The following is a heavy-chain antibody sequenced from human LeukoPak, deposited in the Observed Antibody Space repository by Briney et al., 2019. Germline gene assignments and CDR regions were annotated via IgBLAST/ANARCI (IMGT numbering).Heavy chain of an antibody. CDR3: ASQGSRDGYNYPLFR. CDR2: IIPIFGTA. J-gene: IGHJ4*02. CDR1: GGTFSSYA. D-gene: IGHD5-24*01. Sequence: ASVKVSCKASGGTFSSYAISWVRQAPGQGLEWIGGIIPIFGTANYAQKFQGRVTITTDESTSTAYMELSSLRSEDTAVYYCASQGSRDGYNYPLFRWGQGTLVTVSS. V-gene: IGHV1-69*05.